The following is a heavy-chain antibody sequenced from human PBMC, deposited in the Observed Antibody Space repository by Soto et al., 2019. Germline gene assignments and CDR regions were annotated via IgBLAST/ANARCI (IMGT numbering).Heavy chain of an antibody. CDR3: ASRDPGTSVDY. CDR1: GGSFTSNNW. Sequence: SETLSLTCAVSGGSFTSNNWWTWVRQPPGQGLEWIGEICRTGSTNYNPSLKSRVTISLDKSENQFSLKVTSLTAADTAVYYCASRDPGTSVDYWGQGTLVTVSS. V-gene: IGHV4-4*02. CDR2: ICRTGST. D-gene: IGHD1-7*01. J-gene: IGHJ4*02.